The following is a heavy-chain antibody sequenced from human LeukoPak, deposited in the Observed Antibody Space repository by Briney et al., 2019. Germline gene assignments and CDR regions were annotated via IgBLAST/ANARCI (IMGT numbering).Heavy chain of an antibody. CDR2: INHSGST. CDR1: GGSFSGYY. V-gene: IGHV4-34*01. Sequence: SETLSLTCAVYGGSFSGYYWSWIRQPPGKGLGWIGEINHSGSTNYNPSLKSRVTISVDTSKNQFSLKLSSVTAADTAVYYCASSLKGVVRYWYFDLWGRGTLVTVSS. J-gene: IGHJ2*01. D-gene: IGHD2-15*01. CDR3: ASSLKGVVRYWYFDL.